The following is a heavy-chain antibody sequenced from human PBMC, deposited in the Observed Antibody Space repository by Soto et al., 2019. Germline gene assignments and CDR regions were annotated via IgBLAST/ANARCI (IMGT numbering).Heavy chain of an antibody. J-gene: IGHJ1*01. V-gene: IGHV4-34*01. CDR3: ARDPSYSSGRFQH. CDR1: GGSFSGYY. Sequence: SETLSLTCAVYGGSFSGYYWSWIRQPPGKGLEWIGEINHSGSTNYNPSLKSRVTISVDTSKNQFSLKLSSVTAADTAVHYCARDPSYSSGRFQHWGQGTLVTVSS. CDR2: INHSGST. D-gene: IGHD6-19*01.